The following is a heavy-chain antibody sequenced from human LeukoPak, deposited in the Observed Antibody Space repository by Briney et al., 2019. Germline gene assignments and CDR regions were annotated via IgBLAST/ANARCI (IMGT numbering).Heavy chain of an antibody. V-gene: IGHV3-66*01. J-gene: IGHJ1*01. D-gene: IGHD2-2*01. Sequence: GGSLRLSCAASGFTVSSNYMSWVHQAPGKGLEWVSVIYSGGSTYYADSVKGRFTISRDNSKNTLYLQMNSLRAEDTAVYYCARDRLGYCSSTSCYRYFQHWGQGTLVTVSS. CDR1: GFTVSSNY. CDR3: ARDRLGYCSSTSCYRYFQH. CDR2: IYSGGST.